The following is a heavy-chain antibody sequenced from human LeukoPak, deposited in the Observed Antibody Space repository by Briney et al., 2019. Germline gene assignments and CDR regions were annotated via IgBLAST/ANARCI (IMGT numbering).Heavy chain of an antibody. CDR3: ARHGGDRFDY. Sequence: SETLSLTCTVSGGSITSGSYFWSWIRQPAGKGLEWIGRIYITETTNYNPSLKSRVTISLDTSKNQISLKLRSVTAADTAVYYCARHGGDRFDYWGQGTLVTVSS. J-gene: IGHJ4*02. D-gene: IGHD3-16*01. CDR2: IYITETT. V-gene: IGHV4-61*02. CDR1: GGSITSGSYF.